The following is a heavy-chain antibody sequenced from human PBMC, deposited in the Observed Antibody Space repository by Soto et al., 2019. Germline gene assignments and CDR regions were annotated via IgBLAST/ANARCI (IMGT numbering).Heavy chain of an antibody. Sequence: QVRLQESGPGLVKPSETLSLTCAVSGTSFGTYYWSWIRQPPGKGLEWIGYIFYSGHLKYNPSLKSRLTISVDPPKNQISLRLTSVTAADTAVYYCAREGGGYRFDYGGQGALVTVSS. J-gene: IGHJ4*02. CDR3: AREGGGYRFDY. CDR1: GTSFGTYY. V-gene: IGHV4-59*01. D-gene: IGHD1-26*01. CDR2: IFYSGHL.